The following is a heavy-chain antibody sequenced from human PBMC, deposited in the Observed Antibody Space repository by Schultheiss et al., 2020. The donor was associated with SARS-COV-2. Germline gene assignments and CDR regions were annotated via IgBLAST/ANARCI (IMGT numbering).Heavy chain of an antibody. Sequence: SQTLSLTCTVSGGSISSYYWSWIRQPPGKGLEWIGYIYYSGSTNYNPSLKSRVTISVDTSKNQFSLKLSSVTAADTAVYYCASSRYGADFDYWGQGTLVTVSS. CDR2: IYYSGST. CDR1: GGSISSYY. V-gene: IGHV4-59*08. J-gene: IGHJ4*02. CDR3: ASSRYGADFDY. D-gene: IGHD4/OR15-4a*01.